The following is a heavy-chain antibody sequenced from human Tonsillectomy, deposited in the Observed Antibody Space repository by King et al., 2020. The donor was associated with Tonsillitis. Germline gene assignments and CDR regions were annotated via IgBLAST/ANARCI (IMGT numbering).Heavy chain of an antibody. CDR1: GGSISNYY. Sequence: QLQESGPGLVKPSETLSLTCTVSGGSISNYYWSWIRQSPGKGLESIGYVFYGGSTHYNPSLQSRVTMSIDTSKNQFSLKLSSVTAADTAVYYCARFSERGKMAAAVKPWDRGILVTVSP. V-gene: IGHV4-59*08. CDR3: ARFSERGKMAAAVKP. D-gene: IGHD3-10*01. CDR2: VFYGGST. J-gene: IGHJ5*02.